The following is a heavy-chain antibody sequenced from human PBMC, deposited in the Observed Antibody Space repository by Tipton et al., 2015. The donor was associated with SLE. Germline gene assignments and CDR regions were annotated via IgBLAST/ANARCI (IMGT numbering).Heavy chain of an antibody. CDR3: AKSDGYNLNYYYYYGMDV. D-gene: IGHD5-24*01. V-gene: IGHV3-23*01. Sequence: SLRLSCAASGFSFSSYAMSWVRQAPGKGLEWVSGISGSGGNTYYADSVKGRFTISRDNSKNTLYLQMNSLRAEDTAVYYCAKSDGYNLNYYYYYGMDVWGQGTTATVSS. CDR1: GFSFSSYA. CDR2: ISGSGGNT. J-gene: IGHJ6*02.